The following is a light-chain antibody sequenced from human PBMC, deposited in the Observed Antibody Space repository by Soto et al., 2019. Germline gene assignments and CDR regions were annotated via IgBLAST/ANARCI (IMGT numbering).Light chain of an antibody. V-gene: IGKV3-11*01. Sequence: EIVLTQSPATLSLSPGERATLSCRASQSVGSFLAWYQQKSGQAPRLLIYDASNRAPCIPARFSGSGSGTDVTLTISSLEPEDFAVYYCQHRNNWLGTFGPGTKVDIK. CDR2: DAS. J-gene: IGKJ3*01. CDR1: QSVGSF. CDR3: QHRNNWLGT.